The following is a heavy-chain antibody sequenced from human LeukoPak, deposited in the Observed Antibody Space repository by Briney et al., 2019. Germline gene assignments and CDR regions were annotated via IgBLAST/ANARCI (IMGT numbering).Heavy chain of an antibody. CDR3: ARGTYYYDSSGHYYFDY. Sequence: ASVKVSCKASGYTFTGYYMHWVRQAPGQGLEWMGRINPNSGGTNYAQKFRGRVTMTRDTSISTAYMELSRLRSDDTAVYYCARGTYYYDSSGHYYFDYWGQGTLVTVSS. CDR2: INPNSGGT. V-gene: IGHV1-2*06. J-gene: IGHJ4*02. D-gene: IGHD3-22*01. CDR1: GYTFTGYY.